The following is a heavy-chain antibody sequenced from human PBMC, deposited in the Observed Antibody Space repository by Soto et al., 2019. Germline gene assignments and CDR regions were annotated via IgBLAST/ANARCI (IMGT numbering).Heavy chain of an antibody. CDR1: GDSVSSNDAA. V-gene: IGHV6-1*01. J-gene: IGHJ3*02. D-gene: IGHD3-3*01. CDR3: AREGKYWNGYKRFWVNAFDI. Sequence: QVQLQQSGPGLVKPSQTLSVTCSISGDSVSSNDAAWNWIRQSPSRGLEWLGRTFYRSKWFNEYAQSVTGQITIITDTSKNQFSLHLNSVSTEDTAVYYCAREGKYWNGYKRFWVNAFDIWGHGTTVTVSS. CDR2: TFYRSKWFN.